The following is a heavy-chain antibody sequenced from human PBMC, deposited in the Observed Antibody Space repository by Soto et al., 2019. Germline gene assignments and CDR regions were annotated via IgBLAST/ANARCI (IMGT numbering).Heavy chain of an antibody. CDR3: TRRVGTSRSNWFDP. D-gene: IGHD2-2*01. V-gene: IGHV3-48*02. J-gene: IGHJ5*02. Sequence: GGSLRLSCVASGFSFSSYSVNWVRQVPGKGLEWVSYISRGGNTIYYADSVKGRFTISRDNAKNSLYLQMNSLRDGDTAVYYCTRRVGTSRSNWFDPWGQGTLVTVSS. CDR2: ISRGGNTI. CDR1: GFSFSSYS.